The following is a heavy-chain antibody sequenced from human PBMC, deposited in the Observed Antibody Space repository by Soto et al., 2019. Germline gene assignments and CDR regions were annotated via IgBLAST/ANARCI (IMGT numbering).Heavy chain of an antibody. CDR2: INHGGST. CDR1: GGSFSGYY. V-gene: IGHV4-34*01. D-gene: IGHD3-10*01. Sequence: AETLSLTCAVYGGSFSGYYWSWIRQPPGKGLEWIGEINHGGSTNYNPSLKSRVTISVDTSKNQFSLKLSSVTAADTAVYYCARKGSGRRHYYYYMDVWGKGTTVTVSS. J-gene: IGHJ6*03. CDR3: ARKGSGRRHYYYYMDV.